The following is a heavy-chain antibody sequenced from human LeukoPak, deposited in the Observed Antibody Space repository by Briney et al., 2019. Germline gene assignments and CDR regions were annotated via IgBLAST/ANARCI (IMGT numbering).Heavy chain of an antibody. CDR1: GYTLTELS. CDR3: ATDQRGAGLGFRYGSGSYNGLDV. V-gene: IGHV1-24*01. Sequence: ATVKVSFKLSGYTLTELSMHWVRQTPGKGLEWMGGFDPEDGETLYAQKFQGRVTMTEDTSTDTAYMELSSLRSDDTAVYYCATDQRGAGLGFRYGSGSYNGLDVWGQGTTVTVSS. CDR2: FDPEDGET. D-gene: IGHD3-10*01. J-gene: IGHJ6*02.